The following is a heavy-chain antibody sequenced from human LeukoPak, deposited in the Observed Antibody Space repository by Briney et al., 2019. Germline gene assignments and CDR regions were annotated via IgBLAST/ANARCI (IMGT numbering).Heavy chain of an antibody. CDR1: GFTVSSNY. D-gene: IGHD3-10*01. Sequence: PGRSLRPSCAAYGFTVSSNYMSWVRQAPGKGLEWVSVIYSGGSTYYADSVKGRFTISRDNSKNTLYLQMNSLRAEDTAVYYCASGSGSYRTPYYYMDVWGTGTTVTVSS. J-gene: IGHJ6*03. CDR3: ASGSGSYRTPYYYMDV. V-gene: IGHV3-53*01. CDR2: IYSGGST.